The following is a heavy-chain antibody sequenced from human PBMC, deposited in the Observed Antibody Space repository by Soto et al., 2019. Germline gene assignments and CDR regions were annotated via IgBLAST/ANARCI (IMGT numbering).Heavy chain of an antibody. CDR3: ARHITMDPLLVY. CDR1: GFTVSSNY. CDR2: IYSGGST. Sequence: EVQLVESGGGLIQPGGSLRLSCAASGFTVSSNYMSWVRQAPGKGLEWVSVIYSGGSTYYAASVKGRFTISRDNSKNTLYLQMNSLRAEDTAVYYCARHITMDPLLVYWGQGTLVTVSS. D-gene: IGHD3-10*01. V-gene: IGHV3-53*01. J-gene: IGHJ4*02.